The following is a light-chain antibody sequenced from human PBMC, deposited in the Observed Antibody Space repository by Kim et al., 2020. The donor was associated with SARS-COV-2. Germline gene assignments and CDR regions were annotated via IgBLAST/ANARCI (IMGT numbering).Light chain of an antibody. CDR3: QQYGSSPLYT. J-gene: IGKJ2*01. CDR2: GTF. CDR1: LSVSSSY. V-gene: IGKV3-20*01. Sequence: ENVLTQSPGTLSLSPGESATLSCRASLSVSSSYLAWYQQKPGQSPRLLIFGTFRRATGIPDRFSGSGSGTDFTLTINRLEPADSAVYYCQQYGSSPLYTFGQGTKLEIK.